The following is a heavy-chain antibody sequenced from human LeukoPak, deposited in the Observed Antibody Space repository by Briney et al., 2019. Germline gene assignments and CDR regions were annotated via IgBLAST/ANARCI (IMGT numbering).Heavy chain of an antibody. Sequence: SETLSLTCAVYGGSFSGYYWSWIRQPPGKGLEWIGEINHSGSTNYNPSLKSRVTISVDTSKSQFSLKLSSVTAADTAVYYCASAWIAAAGSIDYWGQGTLVTVSS. CDR3: ASAWIAAAGSIDY. CDR1: GGSFSGYY. D-gene: IGHD6-13*01. V-gene: IGHV4-34*01. J-gene: IGHJ4*02. CDR2: INHSGST.